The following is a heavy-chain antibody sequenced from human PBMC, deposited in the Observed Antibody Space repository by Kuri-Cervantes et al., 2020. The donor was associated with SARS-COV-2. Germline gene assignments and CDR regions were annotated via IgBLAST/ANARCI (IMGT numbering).Heavy chain of an antibody. Sequence: SEPLSLTCTVSGGSISSGDYYWSWIRQPPGKGLEWIGYIYYSGRTYYNPSLKSRVTISVDTPKNQFSLKLSSVTAADTAVYYCARIPVDTLYNFDYWGQGTLVTVSS. CDR1: GGSISSGDYY. V-gene: IGHV4-30-4*01. D-gene: IGHD5-18*01. CDR2: IYYSGRT. J-gene: IGHJ4*02. CDR3: ARIPVDTLYNFDY.